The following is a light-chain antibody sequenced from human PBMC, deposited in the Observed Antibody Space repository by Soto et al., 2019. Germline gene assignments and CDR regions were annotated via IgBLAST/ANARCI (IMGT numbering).Light chain of an antibody. CDR1: QSISSW. Sequence: DIQMTQSPSTLSASVGDRVTITCRASQSISSWLAWYQQKPGKAPKLLIYDASSLESGVPSRFSGSGSETKFTLTISSLQPDDFATYYCQQYNSYWTVGQGTKVDIK. V-gene: IGKV1-5*01. CDR2: DAS. J-gene: IGKJ1*01. CDR3: QQYNSYWT.